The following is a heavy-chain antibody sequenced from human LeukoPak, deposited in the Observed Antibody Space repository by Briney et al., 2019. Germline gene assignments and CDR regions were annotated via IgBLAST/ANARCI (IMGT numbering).Heavy chain of an antibody. J-gene: IGHJ4*02. Sequence: GASVKVSCKASGCTFSSYAISWVRQAPGQGLEWMGGIIPIFGTANYAQKFQGRVTITADESTSTAYMELSSLRSEDTAVYYCARDRYDSSGYYVDYWGQGTLVTVSS. CDR2: IIPIFGTA. V-gene: IGHV1-69*01. CDR1: GCTFSSYA. CDR3: ARDRYDSSGYYVDY. D-gene: IGHD3-22*01.